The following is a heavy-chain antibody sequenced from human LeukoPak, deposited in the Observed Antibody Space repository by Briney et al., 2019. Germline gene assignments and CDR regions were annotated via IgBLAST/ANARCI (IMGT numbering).Heavy chain of an antibody. D-gene: IGHD3-22*01. CDR3: ARQRGNYYDSSGYPPFDY. V-gene: IGHV4-59*01. CDR1: GGSISSYY. Sequence: SETLSLTCTVSGGSISSYYWSWIRQPPGKGLEGFGYIYYSGSTNYNPSLKSRVTISVDTSKNQFSLKLSSVTAADTAVYYCARQRGNYYDSSGYPPFDYWGQGTLVTVSS. J-gene: IGHJ4*02. CDR2: IYYSGST.